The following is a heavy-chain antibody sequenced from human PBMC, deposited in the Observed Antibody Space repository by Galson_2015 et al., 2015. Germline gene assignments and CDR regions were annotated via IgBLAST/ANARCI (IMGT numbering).Heavy chain of an antibody. D-gene: IGHD3-3*01. J-gene: IGHJ4*02. Sequence: SLRLSCAASGFTFSSYAMSWVRQAPGKGLEWVSAISGSGGSTYYADSVKGRFTISRDNSKNTLYLQMNSLRAEDTAVYCCAKGGLRFLEWFSGFFDYWGQGTLVTVSS. CDR1: GFTFSSYA. CDR2: ISGSGGST. CDR3: AKGGLRFLEWFSGFFDY. V-gene: IGHV3-23*01.